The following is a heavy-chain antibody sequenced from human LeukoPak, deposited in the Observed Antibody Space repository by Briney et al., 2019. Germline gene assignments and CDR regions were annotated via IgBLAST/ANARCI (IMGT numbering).Heavy chain of an antibody. Sequence: GGSLRLSCAASGFTFRSYSMNWVRQAPGKGLEWVSSISSSSSHIYYADPVKGRFTISRDNAKNSLYLQMNSLRAEDTAVYYCARGRGLPGPLDYWGQGTLVTVSS. V-gene: IGHV3-21*01. CDR2: ISSSSSHI. D-gene: IGHD3-10*01. CDR1: GFTFRSYS. CDR3: ARGRGLPGPLDY. J-gene: IGHJ4*02.